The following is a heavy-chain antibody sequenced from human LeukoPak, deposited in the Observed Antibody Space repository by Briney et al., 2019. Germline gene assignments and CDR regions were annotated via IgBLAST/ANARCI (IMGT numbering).Heavy chain of an antibody. D-gene: IGHD3-3*01. CDR1: GFTFSSYV. Sequence: GGSLRLSCAASGFTFSSYVMSWVRQAPGKGLEWVSAISGSGGSTYYADSVKGRFTISRDNSKNTLYLQMNSLRAEDTAVYYCAKGYDFWSGYYHDDAFDIWGQGTMVTVSS. V-gene: IGHV3-23*01. CDR3: AKGYDFWSGYYHDDAFDI. J-gene: IGHJ3*02. CDR2: ISGSGGST.